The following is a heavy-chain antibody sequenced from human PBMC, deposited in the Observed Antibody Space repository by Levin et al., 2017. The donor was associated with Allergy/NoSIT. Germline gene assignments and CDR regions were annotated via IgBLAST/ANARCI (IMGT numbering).Heavy chain of an antibody. CDR3: ARLYHCSSTSCYGKYYYYYMDV. J-gene: IGHJ6*03. Sequence: GESLKISCAASGFTFSSYSMNWVRQAPGKGLEWVSYISSSSSTIYYADSVKGRFTISRDNAKNSLYLQMNSLRAEDTAVYYCARLYHCSSTSCYGKYYYYYMDVWGKRTTVTVSS. CDR1: GFTFSSYS. CDR2: ISSSSSTI. D-gene: IGHD2-2*01. V-gene: IGHV3-48*01.